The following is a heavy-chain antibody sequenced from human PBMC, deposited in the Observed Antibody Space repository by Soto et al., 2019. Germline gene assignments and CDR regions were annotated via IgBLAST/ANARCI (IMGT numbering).Heavy chain of an antibody. D-gene: IGHD3-3*01. Sequence: QVQLVQSGAEVKKPGSSVKVSCKASGGSFNNYAFSWVRQAPGQGLEWMGGILPIFGTANYPQKFQGRLTITADGSTNTTYMELSSLRSEDTAVYYCARSREFWTGNSYFFDYWGQGALVTVSS. CDR3: ARSREFWTGNSYFFDY. CDR2: ILPIFGTA. J-gene: IGHJ4*02. V-gene: IGHV1-69*01. CDR1: GGSFNNYA.